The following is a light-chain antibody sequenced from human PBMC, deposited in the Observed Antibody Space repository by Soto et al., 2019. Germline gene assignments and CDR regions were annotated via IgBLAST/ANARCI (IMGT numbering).Light chain of an antibody. CDR2: EGS. Sequence: QSVLTQPASVSGSPGQSITISCTGTSSDVGNYNLVSWYQQHPGKAPKLMIYEGSKRPSGVSNRFSGSKSGNTASLTISGLQAEDEADHYCCSYARSSTYVFGAGTKLTVL. J-gene: IGLJ1*01. CDR3: CSYARSSTYV. CDR1: SSDVGNYNL. V-gene: IGLV2-23*01.